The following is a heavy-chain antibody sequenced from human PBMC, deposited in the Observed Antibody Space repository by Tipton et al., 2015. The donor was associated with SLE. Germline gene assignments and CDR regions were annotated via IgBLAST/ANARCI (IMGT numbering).Heavy chain of an antibody. J-gene: IGHJ4*02. Sequence: LRLSCTVSGGSISSYYWSWIRQPPGKGLEWIGHIYYSGSTNYNPSLKSRVTISLDTSKNQFSLSLTSVTAADTAVYYCASSGARRFEFWSGPGVDCSREGALVAVSS. CDR1: GGSISSYY. CDR3: ASSGARRFEFWSGPGVDC. CDR2: IYYSGST. V-gene: IGHV4-59*12. D-gene: IGHD3-3*01.